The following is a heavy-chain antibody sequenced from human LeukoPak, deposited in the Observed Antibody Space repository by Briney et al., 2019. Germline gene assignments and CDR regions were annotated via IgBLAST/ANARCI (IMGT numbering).Heavy chain of an antibody. Sequence: PGRSLRLSCAASGFTFDDYAMHWVRQAPGKGLEWVSGISWNSGSIGYADSVKGRFTISRDNAKNSLYLQMNSLRAEDTALYYCAKDRLRSRGGYGMDVWGQGTTVTVSS. CDR2: ISWNSGSI. V-gene: IGHV3-9*01. D-gene: IGHD4-17*01. CDR1: GFTFDDYA. CDR3: AKDRLRSRGGYGMDV. J-gene: IGHJ6*02.